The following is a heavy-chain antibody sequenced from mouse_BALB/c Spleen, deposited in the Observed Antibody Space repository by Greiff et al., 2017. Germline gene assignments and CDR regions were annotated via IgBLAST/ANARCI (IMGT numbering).Heavy chain of an antibody. D-gene: IGHD1-1*01. CDR2: IWAGGST. J-gene: IGHJ1*01. V-gene: IGHV2-9*02. CDR3: AREIYGSSYGYFDV. Sequence: VQLVESGPGLVAPSQSLSITCTVSGFSLTSYGVHWVRQPPGKGLEWLGVIWAGGSTNYNSALMSRLSISKDNSKSQVFLKMNSLQTDDTAMYYCAREIYGSSYGYFDVWGAGTTVTVSS. CDR1: GFSLTSYG.